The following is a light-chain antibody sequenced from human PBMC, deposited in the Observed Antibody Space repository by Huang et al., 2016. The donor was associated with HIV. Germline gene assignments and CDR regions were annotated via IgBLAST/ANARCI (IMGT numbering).Light chain of an antibody. V-gene: IGKV3-20*01. CDR2: GAS. CDR1: QTIKNIY. J-gene: IGKJ5*01. Sequence: EIVLTQSPDTLSLSPGERATVSCRVSQTIKNIYLAWYQQKPGQGPRLLIYGASSRATDIPDRFSGSGSGTDFTLTINRLEPEDFAVYYCQQYDSSRGISFGQGTRLEMK. CDR3: QQYDSSRGIS.